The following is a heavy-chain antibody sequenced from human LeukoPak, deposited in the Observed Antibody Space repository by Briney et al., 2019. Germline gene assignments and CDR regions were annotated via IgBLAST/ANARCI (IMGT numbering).Heavy chain of an antibody. CDR3: ARGVAYGSGSYYNYWFDT. Sequence: GASVKVSCKASGYTFTDYYMHWVRQAPGQGLEWMGWINPNSGGTNYAQKFQGRVTMTRDTSISTAYMELSRLRSDDTAVYYCARGVAYGSGSYYNYWFDTWGQGTLVTVSS. V-gene: IGHV1-2*02. CDR1: GYTFTDYY. D-gene: IGHD3-10*01. J-gene: IGHJ5*02. CDR2: INPNSGGT.